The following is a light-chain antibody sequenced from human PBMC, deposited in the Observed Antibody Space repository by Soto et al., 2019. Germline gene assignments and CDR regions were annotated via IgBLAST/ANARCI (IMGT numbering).Light chain of an antibody. Sequence: EIVMTQSPATLSVSPGERATLSCRASQSVSSNLAWYQQKPGQAPRLLIHGASTRATGIPARFSGSGSGTEFTHTISSLQSEDFAFYYCQQYNKWPLITFGQGTRLEIK. CDR3: QQYNKWPLIT. CDR1: QSVSSN. CDR2: GAS. V-gene: IGKV3-15*01. J-gene: IGKJ5*01.